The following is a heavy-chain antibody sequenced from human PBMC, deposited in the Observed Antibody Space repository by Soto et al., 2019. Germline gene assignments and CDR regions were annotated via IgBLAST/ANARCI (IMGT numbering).Heavy chain of an antibody. CDR3: ARQITMVRGVINYFDY. D-gene: IGHD3-10*01. V-gene: IGHV5-51*01. CDR1: GYSFTNYW. Sequence: PGESLKISCNGSGYSFTNYWIGWVRQMPGKGLEWMGIIYPGDSDTRYSPSLQGQVTISADKSISTAYLQWSSLKASDTAMYYCARQITMVRGVINYFDYWGQGTLVTVSS. CDR2: IYPGDSDT. J-gene: IGHJ4*02.